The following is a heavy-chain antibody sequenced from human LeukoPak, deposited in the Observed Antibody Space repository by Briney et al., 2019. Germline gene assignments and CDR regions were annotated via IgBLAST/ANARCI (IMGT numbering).Heavy chain of an antibody. CDR1: GFTFSSYW. V-gene: IGHV3-23*01. D-gene: IGHD1-26*01. CDR2: ISGSGDST. CDR3: ARSGSSADLDY. Sequence: GGSLRLSCAASGFTFSSYWMSWVRQAPGKGLEWVSAISGSGDSTFYADSVKGRFTISRDNSKNTLYLQMNSLRAEDTAVYYCARSGSSADLDYWGQGTLVTVSS. J-gene: IGHJ4*02.